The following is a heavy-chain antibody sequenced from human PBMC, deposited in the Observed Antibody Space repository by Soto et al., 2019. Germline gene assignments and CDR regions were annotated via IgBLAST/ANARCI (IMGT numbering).Heavy chain of an antibody. Sequence: QVPLVQSGAEVKKPGSSVKVSCKASGGTFSSYAISWVRQAPGQGLEWMGGIIPIFGTANYAQKFQGRVTITADKSTSTAYMELSSLRSEDTAVYYCARGDYYDSSGYYHGAFDIWGQGTMVTVSS. J-gene: IGHJ3*02. V-gene: IGHV1-69*06. CDR2: IIPIFGTA. D-gene: IGHD3-22*01. CDR1: GGTFSSYA. CDR3: ARGDYYDSSGYYHGAFDI.